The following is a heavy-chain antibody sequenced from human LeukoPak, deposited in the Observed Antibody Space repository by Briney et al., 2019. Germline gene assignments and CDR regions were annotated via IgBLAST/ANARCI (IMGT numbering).Heavy chain of an antibody. CDR1: GGSISSSSYY. Sequence: SETLSLTCTVSGGSISSSSYYWGWIRQPPGKGLEWIGSIYYSGSTYYNLSLRSRVTISVDTSKNQFSLKLSSVTAADTAVYYCARRDYYDSSGYYKQKFRFDYWGQGTLVTVSS. V-gene: IGHV4-39*01. D-gene: IGHD3-22*01. CDR2: IYYSGST. J-gene: IGHJ4*02. CDR3: ARRDYYDSSGYYKQKFRFDY.